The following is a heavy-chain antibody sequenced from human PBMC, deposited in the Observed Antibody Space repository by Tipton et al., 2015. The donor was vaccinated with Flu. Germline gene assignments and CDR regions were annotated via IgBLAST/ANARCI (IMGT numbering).Heavy chain of an antibody. Sequence: QLVQSGAEVKKPGASVKVSCKASGYTFTGYYVHWVRQAPGQGLEWMGWINPNSGGTNYAQKFQGRVTMTRDTSISTAYMELSRLRSDDTAVYYCARVRVRPDPYYYGMDVWGQGTTVTVSS. CDR3: ARVRVRPDPYYYGMDV. CDR1: GYTFTGYY. D-gene: IGHD4/OR15-4a*01. CDR2: INPNSGGT. J-gene: IGHJ6*02. V-gene: IGHV1-2*02.